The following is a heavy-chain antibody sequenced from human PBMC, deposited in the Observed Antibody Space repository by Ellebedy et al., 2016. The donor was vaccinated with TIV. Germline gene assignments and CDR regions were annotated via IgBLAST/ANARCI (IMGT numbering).Heavy chain of an antibody. D-gene: IGHD1-14*01. J-gene: IGHJ4*02. CDR1: GFTFSSYG. CDR2: ISYDGSNK. Sequence: GESLKISXAASGFTFSSYGMHWVRQAPGKGLEWVAVISYDGSNKYYADSVKGQFTISRDNSKNTLYLQMNSLRAEDTAVYYCAKDPARNFDYWGQGTLVTVSS. CDR3: AKDPARNFDY. V-gene: IGHV3-30*18.